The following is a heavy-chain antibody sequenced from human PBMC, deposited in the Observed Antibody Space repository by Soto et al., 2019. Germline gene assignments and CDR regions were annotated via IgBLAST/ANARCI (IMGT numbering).Heavy chain of an antibody. V-gene: IGHV4-59*01. CDR3: ARAYDFRGLDP. D-gene: IGHD3-3*01. CDR2: IYYSGST. Sequence: PSETLSLTCTVSGGSISSYYWSWIRQPPGKGLEWIGYIYYSGSTNYNPSLKSRVTISVDTSKNQFSLKLSSVTAADTAVYYCARAYDFRGLDPWGKGTLVTVSS. CDR1: GGSISSYY. J-gene: IGHJ5*02.